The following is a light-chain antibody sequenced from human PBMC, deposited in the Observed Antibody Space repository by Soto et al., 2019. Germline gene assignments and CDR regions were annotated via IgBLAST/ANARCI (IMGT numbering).Light chain of an antibody. CDR3: QQYTGPPTS. V-gene: IGKV1-5*01. J-gene: IGKJ5*01. CDR2: DAS. Sequence: DIQMTQSPSTLSESVGDRVTITCRASQTISSWLAWYQQKPGKAPKLLIYDASSLESGVPSRFSGSESGTDFTLTITRLEPEDSAVYFCQQYTGPPTSFGQGTRLEIK. CDR1: QTISSW.